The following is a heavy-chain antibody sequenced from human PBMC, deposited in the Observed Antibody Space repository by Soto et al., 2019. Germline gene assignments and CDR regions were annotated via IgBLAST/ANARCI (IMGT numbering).Heavy chain of an antibody. CDR3: ARVIDYGGTSDAFDI. J-gene: IGHJ3*02. Sequence: ASVKVSCKASGYTFTGYYMHWVRQAPGQGLEWMGWINPNSGGTNYAQKIQGRVTMTRDTSISTAYMELSRLRSDDTAVYYCARVIDYGGTSDAFDIWGQGTMVTVSS. CDR1: GYTFTGYY. V-gene: IGHV1-2*02. D-gene: IGHD4-17*01. CDR2: INPNSGGT.